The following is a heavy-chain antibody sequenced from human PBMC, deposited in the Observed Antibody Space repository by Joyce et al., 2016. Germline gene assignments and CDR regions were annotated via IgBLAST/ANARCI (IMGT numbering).Heavy chain of an antibody. CDR2: ISYDGRNK. D-gene: IGHD3-22*01. Sequence: QVQLVASGGGVVQPGRSLRLSCAASGFTFSYYGMHWVRQAPGKGLEWVAVISYDGRNKYYADSVRGRFTIYRDRNTLYLEMNSLRPEDTSVYYCAKDNYDSSGYPDLWGQGTLVTVSS. J-gene: IGHJ5*02. CDR1: GFTFSYYG. V-gene: IGHV3-30*18. CDR3: AKDNYDSSGYPDL.